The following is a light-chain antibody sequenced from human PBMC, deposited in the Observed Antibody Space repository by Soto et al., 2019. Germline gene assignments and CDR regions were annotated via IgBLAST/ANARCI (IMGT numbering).Light chain of an antibody. V-gene: IGLV2-8*01. CDR3: CSYAGGNSLV. CDR1: SSDVGAYNY. Sequence: QSALTQPPSASGSPGQSVTISCTGTSSDVGAYNYVSWYLQHPGKAPKLMIYEVSKRPSGVPDRFSGAKSGNTASLTVSGLQAEDEADYYCCSYAGGNSLVFGGGTKLTVL. CDR2: EVS. J-gene: IGLJ2*01.